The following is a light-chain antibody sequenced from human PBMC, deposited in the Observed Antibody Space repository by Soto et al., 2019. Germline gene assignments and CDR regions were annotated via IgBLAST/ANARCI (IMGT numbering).Light chain of an antibody. CDR1: SSDVGGYNY. J-gene: IGLJ3*02. CDR3: SSYTRTTSFVV. CDR2: QVY. Sequence: QSALTQPASVSGSLGQSITISCTGTSSDVGGYNYVSWYQHHPGKAPKVIIYQVYSRPSGVSNRFSGSKFGNTASLSISGLRAEDEADYYCSSYTRTTSFVVFGGGTKLTVL. V-gene: IGLV2-14*01.